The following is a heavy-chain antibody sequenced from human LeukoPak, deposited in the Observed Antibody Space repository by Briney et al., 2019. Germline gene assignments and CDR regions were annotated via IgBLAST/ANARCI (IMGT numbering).Heavy chain of an antibody. Sequence: PSETLSLTCTVSGGSISSSDYYWGWIRQPPGKGLEWIGSVYYSGSTYYNPSLKSRVTISVDTSRTHFSLKLSSVTAADTAVYYCARQYGGSPIDYWGQGTLVTVSS. V-gene: IGHV4-39*01. CDR3: ARQYGGSPIDY. CDR2: VYYSGST. D-gene: IGHD6-13*01. J-gene: IGHJ4*02. CDR1: GGSISSSDYY.